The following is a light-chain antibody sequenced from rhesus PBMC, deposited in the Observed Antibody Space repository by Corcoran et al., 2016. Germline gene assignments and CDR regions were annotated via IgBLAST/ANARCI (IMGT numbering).Light chain of an antibody. CDR1: QNISHW. V-gene: IGKV1-22*01. CDR3: QQYSSSPFT. CDR2: KAS. Sequence: DIQMTQSPSPLSASVGDTVTNTCRASQNISHWLDWYQQKPGKAPKLLRYKASSLQSGVPSRLSGSGTGTVLTLTIRSLQSEDFATLYWQQYSSSPFTCGPGTKLDIK. J-gene: IGKJ3*01.